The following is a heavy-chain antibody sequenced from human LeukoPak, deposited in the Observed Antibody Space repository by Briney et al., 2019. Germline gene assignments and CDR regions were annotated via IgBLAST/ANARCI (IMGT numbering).Heavy chain of an antibody. CDR1: GFTFSSYW. V-gene: IGHV3-7*01. Sequence: GGSLRLSCAASGFTFSSYWMTWVRQAPGKGLEWVAHVKPDGSEKSYVDSVKGRFTISRDNAQNSLYLQMNSLRAEDTAVYYCARGRSLPRYSSSWYYFDYWGQGTLVTVSS. D-gene: IGHD6-13*01. CDR3: ARGRSLPRYSSSWYYFDY. J-gene: IGHJ4*02. CDR2: VKPDGSEK.